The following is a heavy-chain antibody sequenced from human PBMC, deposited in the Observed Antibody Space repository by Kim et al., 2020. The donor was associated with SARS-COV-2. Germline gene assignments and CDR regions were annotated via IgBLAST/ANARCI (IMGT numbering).Heavy chain of an antibody. Sequence: ASVKVSCKASGYIFTNYYMHWVRQAPGQGLEWMGLINPSGTNPNYAQKFQDRVIVTRDTSTSTVYMEMSSLRSEDTAVYYCAREQLGSGLLEYGGQGTLVNVSS. CDR1: GYIFTNYY. V-gene: IGHV1-46*01. J-gene: IGHJ4*02. CDR2: INPSGTNP. D-gene: IGHD5-18*01. CDR3: AREQLGSGLLEY.